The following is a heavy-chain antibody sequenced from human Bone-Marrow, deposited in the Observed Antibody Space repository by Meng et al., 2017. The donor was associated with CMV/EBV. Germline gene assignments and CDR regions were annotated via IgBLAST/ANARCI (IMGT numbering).Heavy chain of an antibody. V-gene: IGHV1-24*01. Sequence: ASVKVSCKVSGYTLTELSMHWVRQAPGKGLEWMGGFDPEDGETIYAQKFQGRVTMTEDTSTDTAYMELSSLRSEDTAVYYCARDAYYYGSGSYGFDYWGQGTLVTVSS. J-gene: IGHJ4*02. CDR1: GYTLTELS. CDR2: FDPEDGET. CDR3: ARDAYYYGSGSYGFDY. D-gene: IGHD3-10*01.